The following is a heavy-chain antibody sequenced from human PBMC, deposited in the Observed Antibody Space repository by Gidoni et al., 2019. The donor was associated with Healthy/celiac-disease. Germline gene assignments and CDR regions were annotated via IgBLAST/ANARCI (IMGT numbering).Heavy chain of an antibody. J-gene: IGHJ4*02. CDR2: INPNSGGT. V-gene: IGHV1-2*02. CDR3: ARVKGRAVDTAMVLDY. D-gene: IGHD5-18*01. CDR1: GSTFTGYY. Sequence: QVQLVQSGAEVKRPGASVKVSCKASGSTFTGYYMHWVRQAPGQGLEWMGWINPNSGGTNYAQKFQGRVTMTRDTSISTAYMELSRLRSDDTAVYYCARVKGRAVDTAMVLDYWGQGTLVTVSS.